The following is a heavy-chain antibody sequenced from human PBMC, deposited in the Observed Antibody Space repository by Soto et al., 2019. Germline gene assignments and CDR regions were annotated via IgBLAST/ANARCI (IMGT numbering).Heavy chain of an antibody. D-gene: IGHD2-15*01. J-gene: IGHJ6*03. CDR3: ARAAGYCSGGSCYSAYYYYYYMDV. CDR1: GFTFSSYG. V-gene: IGHV3-33*01. CDR2: IWYDGSNK. Sequence: QVQLVESGGGVVQPGRSLRLSCAASGFTFSSYGMHWVRQAPGKGLEWVAVIWYDGSNKYYADSVKGRFTISRDNSKNTLYLQMNSLRAEDTAVYYCARAAGYCSGGSCYSAYYYYYYMDVWGKGSTVTVAS.